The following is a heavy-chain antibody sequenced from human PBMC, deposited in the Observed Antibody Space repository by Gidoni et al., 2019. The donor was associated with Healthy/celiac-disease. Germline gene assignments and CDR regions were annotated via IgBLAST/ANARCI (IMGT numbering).Heavy chain of an antibody. CDR2: IIPILGIA. Sequence: QVQLVQSGAEVKKPASSVKVSCQASGGTFSSYTISWVRQAPGQGLEWMGRIIPILGIAKDAQKVQGRFTITADKSTSTAYMELSSLRSEDTAVYYCARDPAPPWSSNRTHYYYYYGMDVWGQGTTVTVSS. CDR3: ARDPAPPWSSNRTHYYYYYGMDV. V-gene: IGHV1-69*08. J-gene: IGHJ6*02. D-gene: IGHD6-13*01. CDR1: GGTFSSYT.